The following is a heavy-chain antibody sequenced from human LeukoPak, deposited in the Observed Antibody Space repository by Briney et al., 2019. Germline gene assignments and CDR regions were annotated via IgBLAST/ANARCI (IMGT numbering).Heavy chain of an antibody. CDR1: GFTFSSYG. J-gene: IGHJ4*02. V-gene: IGHV3-48*01. D-gene: IGHD2-8*01. CDR2: ISSSSMTV. Sequence: GGSLRLSCAASGFTFSSYGIHWVRHAPGKGLEWLSYISSSSMTVYYADSVTGRFTISRDNGKNALFLQINSLRAEDTGVYYCARDLQEDAIPPLGYWGQGTLVTVSS. CDR3: ARDLQEDAIPPLGY.